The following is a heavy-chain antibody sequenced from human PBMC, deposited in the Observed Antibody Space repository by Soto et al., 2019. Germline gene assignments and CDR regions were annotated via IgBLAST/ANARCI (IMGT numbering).Heavy chain of an antibody. CDR3: ARHKDTSSRYLLPDY. J-gene: IGHJ4*02. CDR2: IYYRGNT. V-gene: IGHV4-39*01. Sequence: TLSDTRSGSDGNTSSGSHLLGWVCQPTGKGLQWIGNIYYRGNTYYNPSLKSRVTISVDTSKNQFSLKLTSVTATDTAVYYCARHKDTSSRYLLPDYRGQGALVTVS. D-gene: IGHD6-13*01. CDR1: DGNTSSGSHL.